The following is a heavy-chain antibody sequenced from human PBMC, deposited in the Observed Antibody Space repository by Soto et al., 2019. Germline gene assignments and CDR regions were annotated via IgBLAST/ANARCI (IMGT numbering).Heavy chain of an antibody. J-gene: IGHJ3*02. D-gene: IGHD4-4*01. V-gene: IGHV3-30-3*01. CDR1: GFSFSSYA. Sequence: PGGSLRLSSAASGFSFSSYAMHWVRQAPGKGLEWVAVISYDGSNKYYADSVKGRFTISRDNSKNTLYLQMNSLRAEDTAVYYCAIDRDSKSHTDPDAFDIWGQGTMVTVSS. CDR2: ISYDGSNK. CDR3: AIDRDSKSHTDPDAFDI.